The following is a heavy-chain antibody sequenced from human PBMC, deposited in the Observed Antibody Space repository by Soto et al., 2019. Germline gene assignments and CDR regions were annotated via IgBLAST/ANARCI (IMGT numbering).Heavy chain of an antibody. Sequence: QVQLVQSGAEVKKPGASVKVSCRTSGYTFTHYYIHWVRQAPGQGLEWLGIINPASGSTNYAQDFQGRVTLTMDTSTTTGYMELSCLRAEDTAIFYCARDLAAGDHWGQGTLVTVSS. D-gene: IGHD6-13*01. CDR1: GYTFTHYY. J-gene: IGHJ4*02. CDR2: INPASGST. CDR3: ARDLAAGDH. V-gene: IGHV1-46*01.